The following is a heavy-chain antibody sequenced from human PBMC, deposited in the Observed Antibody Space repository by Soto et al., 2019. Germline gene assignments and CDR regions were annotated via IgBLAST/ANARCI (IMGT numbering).Heavy chain of an antibody. CDR2: INPDNGNT. CDR3: ARGIATGQLDP. D-gene: IGHD2-15*01. Sequence: ASVKVSCKASGYTFTRYTMSWVRQAPGQRLEWMGWINPDNGNTKSSQKFQDRVIITRDTSASTAYMDLSSLRSEDTAVYYCARGIATGQLDPWGQGTLVTVSS. V-gene: IGHV1-3*01. CDR1: GYTFTRYT. J-gene: IGHJ5*02.